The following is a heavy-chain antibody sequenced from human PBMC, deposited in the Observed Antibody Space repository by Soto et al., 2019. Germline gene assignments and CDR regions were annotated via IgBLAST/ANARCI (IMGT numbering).Heavy chain of an antibody. V-gene: IGHV1-18*01. J-gene: IGHJ6*02. CDR1: GYSFSSYG. CDR2: ISPYNDDT. Sequence: GASVKVSCKASGYSFSSYGITWVRQAPGQRLEWLGWISPYNDDTKYAQRLQGRVTMTTDTSTRTAYMDIRGLRSDDTAIYYCARGGYYDSSGARNYHYYGMDVWGQGTTVTVSS. CDR3: ARGGYYDSSGARNYHYYGMDV. D-gene: IGHD3-22*01.